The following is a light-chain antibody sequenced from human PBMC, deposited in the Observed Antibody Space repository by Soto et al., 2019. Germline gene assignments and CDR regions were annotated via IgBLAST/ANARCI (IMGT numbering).Light chain of an antibody. Sequence: QSVLTQPASVSGSPGQSITISCTGTSSDVGGYDYVSWYQQHPGKAPKLIIYEVSNRPSGISNRFSGSKSGNTASLTISGLQTEDEADYYCSSYTSSSTLHVFGPGTKLTVL. J-gene: IGLJ1*01. CDR2: EVS. V-gene: IGLV2-14*01. CDR1: SSDVGGYDY. CDR3: SSYTSSSTLHV.